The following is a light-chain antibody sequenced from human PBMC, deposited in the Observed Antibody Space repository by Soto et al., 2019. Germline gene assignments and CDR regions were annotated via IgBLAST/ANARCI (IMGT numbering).Light chain of an antibody. Sequence: SYELTQPPSVSVAPGQTARITCGGNNIGSKSVHWYQQNPGQAPVLVVYDDSDRPSGIPERFSGSNSGNTATLTISRVEAVDDADYYCQVWDSRSDLWVFCGGTKLTVL. CDR3: QVWDSRSDLWV. V-gene: IGLV3-21*02. CDR2: DDS. J-gene: IGLJ3*02. CDR1: NIGSKS.